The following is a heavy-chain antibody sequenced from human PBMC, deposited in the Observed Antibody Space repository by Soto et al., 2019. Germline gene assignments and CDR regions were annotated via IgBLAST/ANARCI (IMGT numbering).Heavy chain of an antibody. J-gene: IGHJ4*02. V-gene: IGHV4-39*01. Sequence: SETLSLTCTVSGGSISSSSYYWGWIRQPPGKGLEWIGSIYYSGSTYYNPSLKSRVTISVDTSKNQFSLKLSSVTAADTAVYYCARDTSGWNYSFDYWGQGSLVTSPQ. CDR2: IYYSGST. CDR3: ARDTSGWNYSFDY. D-gene: IGHD6-19*01. CDR1: GGSISSSSYY.